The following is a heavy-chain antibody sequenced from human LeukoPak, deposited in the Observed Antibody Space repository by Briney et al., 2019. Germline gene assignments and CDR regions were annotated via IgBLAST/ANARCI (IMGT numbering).Heavy chain of an antibody. D-gene: IGHD1-20*01. CDR2: IRKKEYGGTA. V-gene: IGHV3-49*04. J-gene: IGHJ4*02. CDR1: GFTHWVYA. CDR3: ARGIIGLKGLDY. Sequence: GRSLRLSRTPSGFTHWVYAVRGVPDARGGGVEGVGFIRKKEYGGTAEYAASVKGRFTISRDEFKSIAYLQMNSLQTEGTVVYYCARGIIGLKGLDYWGQGTLVTVSS.